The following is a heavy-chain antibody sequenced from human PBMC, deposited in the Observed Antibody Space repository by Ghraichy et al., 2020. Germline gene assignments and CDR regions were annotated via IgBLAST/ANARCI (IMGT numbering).Heavy chain of an antibody. D-gene: IGHD6-13*01. Sequence: LSLTCAASGFTFSSYAMSWVRQAPGKGLEWVSAISGSGGSTYYADSVKGRFTISRDNSKNTLYLQMNSLRAEDTAVYYCAKGVAPRYSSSHYYYYGMDVWGQGTTVNVSS. J-gene: IGHJ6*02. CDR2: ISGSGGST. CDR3: AKGVAPRYSSSHYYYYGMDV. V-gene: IGHV3-23*01. CDR1: GFTFSSYA.